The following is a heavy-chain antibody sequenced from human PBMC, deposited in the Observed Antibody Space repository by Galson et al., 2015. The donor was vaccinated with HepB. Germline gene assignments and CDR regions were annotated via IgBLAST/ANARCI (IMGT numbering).Heavy chain of an antibody. CDR2: IYFNGIT. V-gene: IGHV4-59*11. D-gene: IGHD3-10*01. Sequence: ETLSLTCTVSGGSIISHYWSWVRQPPGKGLKWIGYIYFNGITNYNPSLKSRVTMSADTSKNQFSLKMSSVTTADTAVYYCARGSMIRGVPFDYWGQGTLVTVSS. CDR3: ARGSMIRGVPFDY. J-gene: IGHJ4*02. CDR1: GGSIISHY.